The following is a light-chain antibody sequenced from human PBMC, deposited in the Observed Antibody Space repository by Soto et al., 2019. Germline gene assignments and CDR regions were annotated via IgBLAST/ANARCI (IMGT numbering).Light chain of an antibody. CDR3: GTWDSSLSAGV. V-gene: IGLV1-51*01. CDR1: SSNIGSNY. J-gene: IGLJ2*01. Sequence: QSVLTQPPSVSAAPGQKVTISCSGSSSNIGSNYVSWYQQLPGTAPKLLIYDDNKRTSGIPDRFSGSNSGTSATLGITGLQTGDEADYYCGTWDSSLSAGVFGGGTKLTVL. CDR2: DDN.